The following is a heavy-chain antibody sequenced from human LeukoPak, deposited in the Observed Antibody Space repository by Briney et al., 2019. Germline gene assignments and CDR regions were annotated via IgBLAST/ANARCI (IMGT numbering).Heavy chain of an antibody. Sequence: PSETLSLTCSVSPVSLRSHFWIWIRQSPGKGLEYIGRFSYSGNTDYNPSLKGRVSISADTSKNQFFLRLISVTAADTAIYYCARDGEGDEGWDYWGQGTLVTVSS. CDR1: PVSLRSHF. CDR2: FSYSGNT. V-gene: IGHV4-59*11. CDR3: ARDGEGDEGWDY. D-gene: IGHD3-10*01. J-gene: IGHJ4*02.